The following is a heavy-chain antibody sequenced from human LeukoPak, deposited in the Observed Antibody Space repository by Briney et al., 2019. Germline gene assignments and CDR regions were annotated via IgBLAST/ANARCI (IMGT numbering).Heavy chain of an antibody. Sequence: ASVKVSCKASGYTFTSYDINWVRQATGQGLEWMGSMNPNSGNTGYAQKFQGRVTMTRNTSISTAYMELSSLRSEDTAVYYCARGGVRGVIRWGYYYYYMDVWGKGTTVTISS. V-gene: IGHV1-8*01. J-gene: IGHJ6*03. CDR2: MNPNSGNT. D-gene: IGHD3-10*02. CDR1: GYTFTSYD. CDR3: ARGGVRGVIRWGYYYYYMDV.